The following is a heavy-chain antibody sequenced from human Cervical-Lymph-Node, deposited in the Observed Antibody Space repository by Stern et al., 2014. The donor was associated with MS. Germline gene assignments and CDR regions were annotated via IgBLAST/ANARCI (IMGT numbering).Heavy chain of an antibody. CDR3: ARDSTSPGRWGY. J-gene: IGHJ4*02. Sequence: EVQLVQSGGGLVQPGGSLRLSCAASGVTVDGSYMSWVRQAPGKGLEWVSVIYSGGATLYADSVKGRFSISRDESKNMLYLQMNSLRGDDTAVYYCARDSTSPGRWGYWGQGALVTVSS. CDR1: GVTVDGSY. D-gene: IGHD2-2*01. CDR2: IYSGGAT. V-gene: IGHV3-66*02.